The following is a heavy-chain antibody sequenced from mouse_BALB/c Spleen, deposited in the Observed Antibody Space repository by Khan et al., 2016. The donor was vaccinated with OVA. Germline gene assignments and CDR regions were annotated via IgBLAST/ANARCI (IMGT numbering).Heavy chain of an antibody. CDR2: ITYSGNT. CDR3: AMSYGSWDMDY. CDR1: GDSITSGF. Sequence: EVQLQESGPSLVKPSQTLSLTCSVTGDSITSGFWNWIRKFPGNKFEYLGYITYSGNTYYNPSLKSRIPITRDTSKSQYYLQLNSGTTEDTATYYCAMSYGSWDMDYWGQGTSVTVSA. J-gene: IGHJ4*01. V-gene: IGHV3-8*02. D-gene: IGHD1-1*01.